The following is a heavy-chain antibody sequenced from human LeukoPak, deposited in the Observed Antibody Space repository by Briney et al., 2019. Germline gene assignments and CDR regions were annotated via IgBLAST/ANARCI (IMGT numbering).Heavy chain of an antibody. Sequence: SETLSLTCTVSGGSISSGSYYWSWIRQPAGKGLEWIGRIYTSGSTNYNPSLKSRVTISVDTSKNQFSLKLSSVTAADTAVYYCARENGSGSYYWFDPWGQGTLVTVSS. J-gene: IGHJ5*02. CDR2: IYTSGST. CDR3: ARENGSGSYYWFDP. D-gene: IGHD3-10*01. V-gene: IGHV4-61*02. CDR1: GGSISSGSYY.